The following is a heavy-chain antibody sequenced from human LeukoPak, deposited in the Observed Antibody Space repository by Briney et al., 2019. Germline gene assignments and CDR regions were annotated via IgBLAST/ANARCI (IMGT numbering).Heavy chain of an antibody. D-gene: IGHD6-6*01. CDR1: GFRVNNYA. J-gene: IGHJ4*02. Sequence: GSLRLSCAASGFRVNNYALSWVRQAPGKGLEWVSSISGSATEPHYADSVGGRFTISRDNSRNTLYLHMNSLRAEDTAVYYCAKAQHGYTNSPFDYWGQGTVVTVSS. CDR2: ISGSATEP. CDR3: AKAQHGYTNSPFDY. V-gene: IGHV3-23*01.